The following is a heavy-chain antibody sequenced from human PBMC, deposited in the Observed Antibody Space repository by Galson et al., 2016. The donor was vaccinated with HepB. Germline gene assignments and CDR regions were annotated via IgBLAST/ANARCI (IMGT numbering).Heavy chain of an antibody. CDR1: GFTFTFYG. V-gene: IGHV3-23*01. D-gene: IGHD6-19*01. CDR2: ISNNRDDK. Sequence: SLRLSCAASGFTFTFYGMSWVRQAPGKRPEWVSTISNNRDDKHYADSVKGRFSISRDDSKSTVYLQMHSLRVDDTAVYYCATQHWLPATDYWGQGTLVTVSS. CDR3: ATQHWLPATDY. J-gene: IGHJ4*02.